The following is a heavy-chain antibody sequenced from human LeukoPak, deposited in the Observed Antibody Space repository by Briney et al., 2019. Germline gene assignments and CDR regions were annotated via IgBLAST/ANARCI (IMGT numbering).Heavy chain of an antibody. CDR2: IYDSGTT. J-gene: IGHJ4*02. CDR3: ARGGNRRGFDY. CDR1: GGSISSDGYY. V-gene: IGHV4-31*03. Sequence: PSQTLSLTRTVSGGSISSDGYYRSWSSQHPGKGLEWIGYIYDSGTTYDIPSFKSRVSICVDSSKNHFSLGLSSATAAETAVYYCARGGNRRGFDYCGQGTLVTVSS. D-gene: IGHD1-14*01.